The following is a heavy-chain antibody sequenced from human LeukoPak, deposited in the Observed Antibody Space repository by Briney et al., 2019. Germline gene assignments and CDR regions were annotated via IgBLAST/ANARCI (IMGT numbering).Heavy chain of an antibody. CDR1: GGTFSSYA. J-gene: IGHJ4*02. D-gene: IGHD3-9*01. CDR2: MNPNSGNT. Sequence: ASVKVSCKASGGTFSSYAISWVRQATGQGLEWMGWMNPNSGNTGYAQKFQGRVTMTRNTSISTAYMELSSLRSEDTAVYYCARGWGDDILTGSNKRDYWGQGTLVTVSS. V-gene: IGHV1-8*02. CDR3: ARGWGDDILTGSNKRDY.